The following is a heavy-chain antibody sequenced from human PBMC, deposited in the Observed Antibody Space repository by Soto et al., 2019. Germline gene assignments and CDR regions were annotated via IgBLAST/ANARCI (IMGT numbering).Heavy chain of an antibody. Sequence: SGPLALGCAVSRGCVKSTKKDWGWIRQPPGMGLEWIGYIYYNVGTYYNPSLKSRVTISVDTSKNQFSLKLSSVTAADTAVYYCAREVHYLDYRGQGTLVTVSS. CDR2: IYYNVGT. D-gene: IGHD1-1*01. CDR1: RGCVKSTKKD. J-gene: IGHJ4*02. CDR3: AREVHYLDY. V-gene: IGHV4-30-4*08.